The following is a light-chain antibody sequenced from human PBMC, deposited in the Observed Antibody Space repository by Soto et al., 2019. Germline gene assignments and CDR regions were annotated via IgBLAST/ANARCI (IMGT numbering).Light chain of an antibody. Sequence: EIVLTQSPGTLSLSPGERATLSCRASQSVSNSYLAWYQQKPGQAPRLLIYGASSRATGIPDRFSGSGSGTDFTLTISRLEPEDFAVYYCQQYGSSPRTFGQGTKVAIK. J-gene: IGKJ1*01. CDR2: GAS. CDR3: QQYGSSPRT. CDR1: QSVSNSY. V-gene: IGKV3-20*01.